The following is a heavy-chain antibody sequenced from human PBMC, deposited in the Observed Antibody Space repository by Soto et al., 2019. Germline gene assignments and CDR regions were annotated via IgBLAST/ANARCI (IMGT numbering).Heavy chain of an antibody. CDR3: ARDLHDTSGYYSYYVDY. Sequence: QVQLVESGGGVVQPGRSLRLSCAVSGFTFSSYGMHWVRQAPGKGLEWVAIIWYDGSNKYYADSVKGRFTISRDNSKNTLYLQMNSLRAEDTAVYYCARDLHDTSGYYSYYVDYWGQGTLVTVSS. V-gene: IGHV3-33*01. CDR1: GFTFSSYG. CDR2: IWYDGSNK. D-gene: IGHD3-22*01. J-gene: IGHJ4*02.